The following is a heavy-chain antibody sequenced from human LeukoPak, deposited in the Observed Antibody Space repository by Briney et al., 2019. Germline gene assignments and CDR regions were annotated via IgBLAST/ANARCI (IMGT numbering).Heavy chain of an antibody. J-gene: IGHJ4*02. CDR2: IYENGGTT. V-gene: IGHV3-23*01. D-gene: IGHD6-19*01. CDR3: ARREDSSDWYTDF. Sequence: GGSLRLSCVGSGFTFRSHAMSWVRQAPEKGLEFVSGIYENGGTTYYADSVKGRFTISRDNSKNTLYLQMNSLRADDTAVYYCARREDSSDWYTDFWGQGTLVTVSS. CDR1: GFTFRSHA.